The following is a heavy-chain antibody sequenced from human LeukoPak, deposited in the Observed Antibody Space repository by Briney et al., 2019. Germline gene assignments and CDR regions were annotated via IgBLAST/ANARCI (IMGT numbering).Heavy chain of an antibody. J-gene: IGHJ4*02. CDR2: ISSSGSST. CDR1: GFTFSSYE. V-gene: IGHV3-48*03. Sequence: GGPLRLSCAASGFTFSSYEMNWVRQAPGKGLECISYISSSGSSTNYADSVKGRFTISRDNAKNSLFLQMNSLRAEDTAIYYCDPRVIARGFDHWGRGTLVTVSS. D-gene: IGHD2-21*01. CDR3: DPRVIARGFDH.